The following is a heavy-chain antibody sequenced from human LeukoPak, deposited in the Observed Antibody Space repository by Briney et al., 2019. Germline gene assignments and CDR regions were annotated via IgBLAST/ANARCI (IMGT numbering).Heavy chain of an antibody. J-gene: IGHJ5*02. V-gene: IGHV4-59*08. CDR2: IYYSGST. D-gene: IGHD6-25*01. Sequence: SETLSLTCTLSGGSISSYYWSWIRQPPGKGLEWIGYIYYSGSTNYNPSLKSRVTISIDTSKNQFSLKLSSVTAADTAVYYCARLGIAAAADWFDPWGQGTLVTVSS. CDR3: ARLGIAAAADWFDP. CDR1: GGSISSYY.